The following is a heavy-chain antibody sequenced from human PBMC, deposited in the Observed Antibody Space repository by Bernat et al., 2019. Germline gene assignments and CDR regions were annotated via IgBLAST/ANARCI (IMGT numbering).Heavy chain of an antibody. CDR2: INAGNGNT. V-gene: IGHV1-3*01. J-gene: IGHJ4*02. Sequence: QVQLVQSGAEVKKPGASVKVSCKASGYTFTSYAMHWVRQAPGQRLEWMGWINAGNGNTKYSQKFQGRVTITRDTSASTAYMELSSLRSEDTAVYYCARGCSGGSCDTKPDYWSQGTLVTVSS. CDR1: GYTFTSYA. CDR3: ARGCSGGSCDTKPDY. D-gene: IGHD2-15*01.